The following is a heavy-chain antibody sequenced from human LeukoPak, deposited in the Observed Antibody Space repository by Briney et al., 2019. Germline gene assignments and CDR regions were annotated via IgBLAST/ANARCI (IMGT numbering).Heavy chain of an antibody. V-gene: IGHV3-74*01. CDR2: INSDGINT. J-gene: IGHJ4*02. Sequence: HPGGSLRLSCAASGFTFSNYWMHWVRQAPGKGLVWVSRINSDGINTSYADSVKGRFTISRDNAKNTLNLQMNSLRAEDTAVYYCARFGEGSYYKRDYYFDYWGQGTLVTVSS. CDR1: GFTFSNYW. D-gene: IGHD3-10*01. CDR3: ARFGEGSYYKRDYYFDY.